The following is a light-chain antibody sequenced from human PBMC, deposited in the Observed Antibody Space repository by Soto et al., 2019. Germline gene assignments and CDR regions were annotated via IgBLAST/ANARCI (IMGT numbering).Light chain of an antibody. V-gene: IGKV1-33*01. CDR3: QQYDDLPIT. J-gene: IGKJ5*01. CDR1: QDISHY. Sequence: GDTVTITCQASQDISHYLNWYQQKPGKALKLLIYDASNLHPGVPSRFRGSGSGTEFSFSITSLQLEDVATYYCQQYDDLPITFGQGTRLEIK. CDR2: DAS.